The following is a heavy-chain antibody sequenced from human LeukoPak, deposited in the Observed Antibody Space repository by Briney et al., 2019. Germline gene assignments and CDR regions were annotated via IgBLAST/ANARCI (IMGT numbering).Heavy chain of an antibody. V-gene: IGHV4-30-4*01. CDR3: ARDCRWGLCSDAFDI. D-gene: IGHD3-10*02. CDR2: IYYSGST. J-gene: IGHJ3*02. CDR1: GGSISSGDYY. Sequence: PSETLSLTCTVSGGSISSGDYYWSWIRQPPGKGLEWIGYIYYSGSTYYNPSLKSRVTISVDTSKNQFSLKLSSVTAADTAVYYCARDCRWGLCSDAFDIRGQGTMVTVSS.